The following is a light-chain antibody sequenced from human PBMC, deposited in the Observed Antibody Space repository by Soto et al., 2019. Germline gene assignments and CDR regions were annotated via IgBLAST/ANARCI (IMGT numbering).Light chain of an antibody. V-gene: IGLV2-14*01. J-gene: IGLJ1*01. CDR2: DVS. Sequence: QSVLTQPASVSGSPGQSITISCTGNSSEVGGYNYVSWYQQHPGKAPKLMIYDVSNRPSGVSNRFSGSKSGNTASLTISGLQAEDEADYYCSSHTSNSTYVFGNGTKVTVL. CDR3: SSHTSNSTYV. CDR1: SSEVGGYNY.